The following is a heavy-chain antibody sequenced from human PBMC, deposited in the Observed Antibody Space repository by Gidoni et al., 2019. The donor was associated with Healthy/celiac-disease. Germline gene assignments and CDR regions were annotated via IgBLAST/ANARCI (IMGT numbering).Heavy chain of an antibody. Sequence: QVQLVQSGAEVKKPGSSVKVSCKASGGPFSSYAISWVRQAPGQGLEWMGGIIPIFGTANYAQKFQGRVTITADESTSTAYMELSSLRSEDTAVYYCARGGVGDIVVVPAAIPYYYGMDVWGQGTTVTVSS. D-gene: IGHD2-2*01. CDR2: IIPIFGTA. J-gene: IGHJ6*02. CDR1: GGPFSSYA. V-gene: IGHV1-69*12. CDR3: ARGGVGDIVVVPAAIPYYYGMDV.